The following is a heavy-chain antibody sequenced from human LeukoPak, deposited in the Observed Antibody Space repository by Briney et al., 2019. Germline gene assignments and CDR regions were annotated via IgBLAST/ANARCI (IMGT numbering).Heavy chain of an antibody. CDR3: AGGYYYMDV. CDR1: GGSISSYY. Sequence: SETLSLTCTVSGGSISSYYWSWVRQPAGKGLGWIGRIYTSGNTNYNPSLKSRVTISVDTSKNQFSLKLSSVTAADTAVYYCAGGYYYMDVWGKGTTVTISS. D-gene: IGHD3-16*01. CDR2: IYTSGNT. V-gene: IGHV4-4*07. J-gene: IGHJ6*03.